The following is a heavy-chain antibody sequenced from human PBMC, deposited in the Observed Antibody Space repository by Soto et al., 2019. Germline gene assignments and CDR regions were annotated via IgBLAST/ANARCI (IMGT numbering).Heavy chain of an antibody. D-gene: IGHD2-15*01. CDR1: GFTSSPYA. J-gene: IGHJ4*02. CDR2: IDGSGGDT. V-gene: IGHV3-23*01. Sequence: GGSLRPYCAASGFTSSPYAMGLFRHAPWKGLEWVSGIDGSGGDTSFADSVKGRFTISRDNSENTLYLHMNSLRAEDTARYYCAKEIVAAAYVETSPFDFWGQGT. CDR3: AKEIVAAAYVETSPFDF.